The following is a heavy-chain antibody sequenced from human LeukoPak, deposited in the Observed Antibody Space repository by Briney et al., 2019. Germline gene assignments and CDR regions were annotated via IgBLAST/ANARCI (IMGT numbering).Heavy chain of an antibody. CDR1: GFTFSIYA. J-gene: IGHJ6*03. V-gene: IGHV3-23*01. D-gene: IGHD6-19*01. CDR2: ISGSGGST. Sequence: GGSLRLSCAASGFTFSIYAMSWVRQAPGKGLEWVSAISGSGGSTYYADSVKGRFTISRDNSKNTLYLQMNSLRAEDTAVYYCAKSVYSSGWYGRDYYYYYMDVWGKGTTVTVSS. CDR3: AKSVYSSGWYGRDYYYYYMDV.